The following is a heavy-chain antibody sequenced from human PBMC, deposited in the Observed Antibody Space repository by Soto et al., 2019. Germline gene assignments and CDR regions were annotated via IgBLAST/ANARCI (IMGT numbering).Heavy chain of an antibody. CDR1: GFTFSSYS. V-gene: IGHV3-21*01. D-gene: IGHD6-13*01. CDR3: AIDTLSRSWNHYYYYGMDV. Sequence: EVQLVESGGGLVKPGGSLRLSCAASGFTFSSYSMNWVRQAPGKGLEWVSSISSSSSYIYYADSVKGRFTISRDNAKNSLYLQMNSLRAEETAVYYCAIDTLSRSWNHYYYYGMDVWGQGTTVTVSS. J-gene: IGHJ6*02. CDR2: ISSSSSYI.